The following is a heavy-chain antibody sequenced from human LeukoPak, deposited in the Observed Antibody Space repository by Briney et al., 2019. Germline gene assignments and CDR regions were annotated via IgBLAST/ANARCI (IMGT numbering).Heavy chain of an antibody. V-gene: IGHV3-7*01. J-gene: IGHJ5*02. Sequence: PGGPLRLSCEGSGFIFSHYWMSWLRQAPGKEPEWVAIIKLFGDEQYYGDSVKGRFIISRDNARNLLYLQMHSLRADDTAMYYCARALTTDHSGRWFDPWGQGTLVTVSS. D-gene: IGHD4-17*01. CDR3: ARALTTDHSGRWFDP. CDR1: GFIFSHYW. CDR2: IKLFGDEQ.